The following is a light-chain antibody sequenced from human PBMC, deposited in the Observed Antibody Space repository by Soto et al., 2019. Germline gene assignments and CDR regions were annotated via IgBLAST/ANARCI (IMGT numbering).Light chain of an antibody. CDR1: QSISSW. CDR3: QQYSTYSRT. J-gene: IGKJ1*01. Sequence: DIQMTQSPSTLSASLGHRVTITCRASQSISSWVAWYQQKPGKAPKLLIYKAPTLESAVPSRFSGSGSGTEFTLTISSLQPDDFAIYFCQQYSTYSRTFGQGTKV. CDR2: KAP. V-gene: IGKV1-5*03.